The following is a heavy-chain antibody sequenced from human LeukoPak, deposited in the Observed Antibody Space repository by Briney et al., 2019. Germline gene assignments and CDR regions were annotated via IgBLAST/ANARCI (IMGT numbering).Heavy chain of an antibody. V-gene: IGHV3-64D*06. CDR3: VKGYCSSTSCYGYYYYGMDV. D-gene: IGHD2-2*01. CDR1: GLTFSSYA. CDR2: ISSNGGST. Sequence: GGSLRLSCSASGLTFSSYAMHWVRQAPGKGLEYVSAISSNGGSTYYADSVKGRFTISRDNSKNTLYLQMSSLRAEDTAVYYCVKGYCSSTSCYGYYYYGMDVWGKGTTVTVSS. J-gene: IGHJ6*04.